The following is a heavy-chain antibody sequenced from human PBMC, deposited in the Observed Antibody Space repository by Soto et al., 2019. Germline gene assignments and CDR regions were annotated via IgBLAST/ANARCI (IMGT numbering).Heavy chain of an antibody. CDR3: AKDADRLWHTAGYFDY. CDR2: ISYDGSNK. CDR1: GFTFSSYG. V-gene: IGHV3-30*18. Sequence: QVQLVESGGGVVQPGRSLRLSCAASGFTFSSYGMHWVRQAPGKGLEWVAVISYDGSNKYYADSVKGRFTISRDNSKNTLYLQMNSLRAEDTAVYYCAKDADRLWHTAGYFDYWGQGTLVTVSS. D-gene: IGHD5-18*01. J-gene: IGHJ4*02.